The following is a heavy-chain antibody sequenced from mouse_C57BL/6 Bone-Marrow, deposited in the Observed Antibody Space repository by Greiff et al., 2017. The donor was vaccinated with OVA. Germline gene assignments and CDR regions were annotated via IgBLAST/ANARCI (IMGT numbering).Heavy chain of an antibody. CDR3: ARMRYYGSSYEFAY. CDR1: GFSLSTFGMG. Sequence: QVQLKESGPGILQPSQTLSLTCSFSGFSLSTFGMGVGWIRQPSGKGLEWLAHIWWDDDKYYNPALKSRLTISKDTSKNQVFLKIANVDTADTATYYCARMRYYGSSYEFAYWGQGTLVTVSA. V-gene: IGHV8-8*01. J-gene: IGHJ3*01. CDR2: IWWDDDK. D-gene: IGHD1-1*01.